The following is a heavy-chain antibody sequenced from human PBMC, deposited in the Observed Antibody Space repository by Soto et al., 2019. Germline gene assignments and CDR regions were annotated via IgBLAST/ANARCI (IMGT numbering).Heavy chain of an antibody. J-gene: IGHJ5*02. CDR1: GGSISSFY. D-gene: IGHD3-22*01. CDR2: IYSGGRN. Sequence: SETLSLTCTVSGGSISSFYCSWIRQPAWKGLEWIGRIYSGGRNNYNPSLKSRVTMSVDTSKNQFSLRLSSVTAADTAMYYCARGSGYYDSSGSLFDPGGQGTLVTVS. CDR3: ARGSGYYDSSGSLFDP. V-gene: IGHV4-4*07.